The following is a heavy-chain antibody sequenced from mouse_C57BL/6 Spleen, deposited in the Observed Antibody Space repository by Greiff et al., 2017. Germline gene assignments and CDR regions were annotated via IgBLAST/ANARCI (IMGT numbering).Heavy chain of an antibody. D-gene: IGHD1-1*01. V-gene: IGHV1-64*01. CDR2: IHPNSGST. J-gene: IGHJ2*01. Sequence: QVHVKQPGAELVKPGASVKLSCKASGYTFTSYWMHWVKQRPGQGLEWIGMIHPNSGSTNYNEKFKSKATLTVDKSSSTAYMQLSSLTSEDSAVYYCARDYGSSHFDYWGQGTTLTVSS. CDR3: ARDYGSSHFDY. CDR1: GYTFTSYW.